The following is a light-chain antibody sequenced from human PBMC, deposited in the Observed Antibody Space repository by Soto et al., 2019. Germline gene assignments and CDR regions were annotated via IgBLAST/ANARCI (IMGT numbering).Light chain of an antibody. Sequence: QSALTQPASVSGSPGQSITISCTGTSSDVGGYHYVSWYQQHPGKAPKLMIYEVSNRPSGVSNRFSGSKSGNTASLTISGLQAEDEADYDCSSYTSSSTPYVFGTGTKVTVL. CDR2: EVS. V-gene: IGLV2-14*01. J-gene: IGLJ1*01. CDR1: SSDVGGYHY. CDR3: SSYTSSSTPYV.